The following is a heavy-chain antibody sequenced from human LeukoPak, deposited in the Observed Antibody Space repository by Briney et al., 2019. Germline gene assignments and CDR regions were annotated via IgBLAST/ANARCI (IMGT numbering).Heavy chain of an antibody. CDR2: INPDNGRT. V-gene: IGHV1-18*01. CDR1: GYSFTTYG. J-gene: IGHJ4*02. CDR3: ARDTGVVWDFDY. D-gene: IGHD3-3*01. Sequence: GASVKVSCKASGYSFTTYGISWVRQAPGQGLEWMGWINPDNGRTKYVERFQDRVTMTTDTSTSTAYMELRSLRSDDTAVYYCARDTGVVWDFDYWGQGTLVTVSS.